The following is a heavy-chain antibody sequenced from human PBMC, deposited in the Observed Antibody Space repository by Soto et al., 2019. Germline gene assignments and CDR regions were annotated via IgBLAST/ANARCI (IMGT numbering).Heavy chain of an antibody. CDR3: AREIRGYSYGYDYYYGMDV. V-gene: IGHV4-30-4*01. CDR1: GGSISSGDYY. Sequence: TLSLTCTVSGGSISSGDYYWSWIRQPPGKGLEWIGYFYYSGSTYYNPSLKSRVTISVDTSKNQFSLKLSSVTAADTAVYYCAREIRGYSYGYDYYYGMDVWGQGTTVTVSS. CDR2: FYYSGST. J-gene: IGHJ6*02. D-gene: IGHD5-18*01.